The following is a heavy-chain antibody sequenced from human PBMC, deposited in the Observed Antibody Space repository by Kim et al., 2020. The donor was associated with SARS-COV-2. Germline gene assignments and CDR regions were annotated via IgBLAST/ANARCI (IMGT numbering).Heavy chain of an antibody. V-gene: IGHV1-18*01. CDR3: AREDIVVVVAATDMYYYYGMDV. J-gene: IGHJ6*02. D-gene: IGHD2-15*01. CDR2: ISAYNGNT. CDR1: GYTFTSYG. Sequence: ASVKVSCKASGYTFTSYGISWVRQAPGQGLEWMGWISAYNGNTNYAQKLQGRVTMTTDTSTSTAYMELRSLRSDDTAVYYCAREDIVVVVAATDMYYYYGMDVWGQGTTVTVSS.